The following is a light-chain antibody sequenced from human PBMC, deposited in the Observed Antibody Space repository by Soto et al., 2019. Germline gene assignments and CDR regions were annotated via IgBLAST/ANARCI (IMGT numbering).Light chain of an antibody. Sequence: QSVLTQPASVSGSPGQSITISSTATSSDVGAYKYVSWYQQHPGKAPKLMIYEVSNRPSGASNRFSGSKSGNTASVTISGLQAEDEADYYCSSYTSTNTQVFGTGTKVTVL. V-gene: IGLV2-14*01. CDR3: SSYTSTNTQV. CDR2: EVS. J-gene: IGLJ1*01. CDR1: SSDVGAYKY.